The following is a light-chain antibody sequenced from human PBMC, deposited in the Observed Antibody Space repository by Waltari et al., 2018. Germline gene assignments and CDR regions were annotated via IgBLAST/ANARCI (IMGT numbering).Light chain of an antibody. CDR3: QQTDSFPLT. CDR2: TAS. J-gene: IGKJ4*01. CDR1: QDVGSW. Sequence: DIQMTQSPSSVSASVGDRVTISCRASQDVGSWLAWYQQRPGKAPNLQIYTASNLQSGVPSRFSGSGSGTEFTLTINGLQPEDFATYFCQQTDSFPLTFGGGTKLEMK. V-gene: IGKV1-12*01.